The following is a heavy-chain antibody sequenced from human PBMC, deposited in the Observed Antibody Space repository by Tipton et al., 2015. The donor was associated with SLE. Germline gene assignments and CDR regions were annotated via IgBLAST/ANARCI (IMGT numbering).Heavy chain of an antibody. CDR1: GGSISSYY. CDR2: IYTSGST. D-gene: IGHD2-15*01. CDR3: ARDPGEGNCSGGSCYGGYWYFDL. Sequence: TLSLTCTVSGGSISSYYWSWSRQPAGKGLEWIGRIYTSGSTNYNPSLKSRVTMSVDTSKNQFSLKLSSVTAADTALYYCARDPGEGNCSGGSCYGGYWYFDLWGRGTLVTVSS. V-gene: IGHV4-4*07. J-gene: IGHJ2*01.